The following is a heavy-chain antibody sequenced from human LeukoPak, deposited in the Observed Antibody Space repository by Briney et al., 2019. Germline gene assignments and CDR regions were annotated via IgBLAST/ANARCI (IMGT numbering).Heavy chain of an antibody. CDR2: ISDSGGDR. V-gene: IGHV3-23*01. CDR3: ATRATGRFFDN. Sequence: GGSLRLSCAASGFTFSNYVMSWVRQAPGKGLEWVSSISDSGGDRNDADSVKGRFTISRDNSKNTLYLQMDSLRVEDMAVYYCATRATGRFFDNWGQGTLVTVSS. CDR1: GFTFSNYV. J-gene: IGHJ4*02. D-gene: IGHD3-9*01.